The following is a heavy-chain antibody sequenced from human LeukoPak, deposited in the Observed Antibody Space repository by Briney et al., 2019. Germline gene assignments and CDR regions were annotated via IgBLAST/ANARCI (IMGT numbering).Heavy chain of an antibody. J-gene: IGHJ5*02. CDR2: IKQDGSEK. D-gene: IGHD6-6*01. Sequence: PGGSLRLSCAASGFTFSSYWVSWVRQAPGKGLEWVANIKQDGSEKYYVDSVKGRFTISRDNAKNSLYLQMNRLRAEDTAVYYCSSSDSSFDWFDPWGQGTLVTVSS. V-gene: IGHV3-7*01. CDR1: GFTFSSYW. CDR3: SSSDSSFDWFDP.